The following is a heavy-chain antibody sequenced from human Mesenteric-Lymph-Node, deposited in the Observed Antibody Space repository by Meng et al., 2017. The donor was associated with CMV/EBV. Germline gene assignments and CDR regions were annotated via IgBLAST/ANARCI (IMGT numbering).Heavy chain of an antibody. D-gene: IGHD3-22*01. V-gene: IGHV1-18*04. CDR3: ARDRRSYDSSGYLWDF. CDR1: YTFTSYG. J-gene: IGHJ4*02. CDR2: ISAYNGNT. Sequence: YTFTSYGISWVRQAPGQGLEWMGRISAYNGNTNYAQTLQGRVTMTTDTPTSTAYMELRSLRSDDAAVYYCARDRRSYDSSGYLWDFWGQGTLVTVSS.